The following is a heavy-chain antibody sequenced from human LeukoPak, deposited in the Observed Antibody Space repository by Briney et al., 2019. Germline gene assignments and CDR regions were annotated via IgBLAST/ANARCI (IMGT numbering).Heavy chain of an antibody. Sequence: SETLSLTCTVSGDSISSSSYYWGWIRQPPGKGLEWIGSIYYSGSTNYNPSLKSRVTISVDTSKNQFSLKLSSVTAADTAVYYCARAARRAVWPGADPAAADYDAFDIXXXGTMVTVSS. CDR3: ARAARRAVWPGADPAAADYDAFDI. CDR1: GDSISSSSYY. J-gene: IGHJ3*02. CDR2: IYYSGST. V-gene: IGHV4-39*07. D-gene: IGHD6-13*01.